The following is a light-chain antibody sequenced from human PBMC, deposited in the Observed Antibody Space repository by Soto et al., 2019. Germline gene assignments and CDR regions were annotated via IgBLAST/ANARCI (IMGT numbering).Light chain of an antibody. CDR1: QSISSY. V-gene: IGKV1-39*01. J-gene: IGKJ4*01. CDR3: QQSYNTPLT. Sequence: DIQMTQSPSSLSASVGDRVTITCRASQSISSYLNWYQQKPGKAPNLLIYAASNLQSGVPSRVSGSGSGTDFTLTISSLQPEDFATYYCQQSYNTPLTFGGGTKVEIK. CDR2: AAS.